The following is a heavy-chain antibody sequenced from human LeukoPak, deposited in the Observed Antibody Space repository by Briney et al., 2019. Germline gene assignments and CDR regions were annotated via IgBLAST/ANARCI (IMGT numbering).Heavy chain of an antibody. CDR2: ISAGADVI. CDR3: ARVLRFLEWLLPYYYYYYMDV. CDR1: GFSFRDYP. Sequence: GGSLRLSCEAAGFSFRDYPMGWVRRASGKRLEWVSGISAGADVIFYADPVKGRFTISRDNSKNTLYLQMNSLRAEDTAVYYCARVLRFLEWLLPYYYYYYMDVWGKGTTVTVSS. V-gene: IGHV3-23*01. D-gene: IGHD3-3*01. J-gene: IGHJ6*03.